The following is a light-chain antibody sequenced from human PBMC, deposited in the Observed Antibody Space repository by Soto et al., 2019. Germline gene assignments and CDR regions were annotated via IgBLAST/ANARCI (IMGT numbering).Light chain of an antibody. CDR1: SSDVGGYNY. CDR3: SSYTSSNTLVV. J-gene: IGLJ2*01. CDR2: DVS. Sequence: QSVLTQPASVSGSPGQSITISCTGTSSDVGGYNYVSWYQQHPGKAPKLMIYDVSNRPSGVSNRFSGSKSGNTASLTISGLPAEDESDYYCSSYTSSNTLVVFGGGTKLTVL. V-gene: IGLV2-14*01.